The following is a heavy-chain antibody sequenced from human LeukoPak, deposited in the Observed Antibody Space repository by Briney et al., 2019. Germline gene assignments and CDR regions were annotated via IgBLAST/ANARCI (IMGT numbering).Heavy chain of an antibody. CDR1: GFIFGTYS. D-gene: IGHD2-15*01. V-gene: IGHV3-48*04. CDR2: ISSSGTKI. CDR3: ARQSSGGSPDY. Sequence: GGSLRLSCAASGFIFGTYSMNWVRQAPGKGLEWVSYISSSGTKIYYADSVKGRFTMSRDNARSSLYLQMKSLRVEDTAFYFCARQSSGGSPDYWGQGTLVTVSS. J-gene: IGHJ4*02.